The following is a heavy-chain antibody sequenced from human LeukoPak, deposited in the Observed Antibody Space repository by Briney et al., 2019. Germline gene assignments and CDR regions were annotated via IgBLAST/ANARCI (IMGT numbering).Heavy chain of an antibody. CDR3: AKGIGG. D-gene: IGHD3-16*01. CDR2: ISYDGSNK. V-gene: IGHV3-30*18. CDR1: GFTFSSYG. J-gene: IGHJ4*02. Sequence: PGRSLRLSCAASGFTFSSYGMHWVRQAPGKGLEWVAVISYDGSNKYYADSVKGRFTISRDNSKNTLYLQMNSLRAEDTAVYYCAKGIGGWGQGTLVTVSS.